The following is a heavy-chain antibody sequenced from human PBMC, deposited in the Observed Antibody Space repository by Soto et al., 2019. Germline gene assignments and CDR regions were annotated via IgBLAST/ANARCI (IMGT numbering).Heavy chain of an antibody. CDR2: VFYGGT. D-gene: IGHD3-16*01. CDR1: GRSMSSSY. CDR3: ASYRGALYFES. J-gene: IGHJ4*02. Sequence: RSLTCSVSGRSMSSSYWRWIRQSPDRGLEWRGYVFYGGTDFNPSLGGRVSMSVETSKSQFSLKWTSVTVADTAVYYCASYRGALYFESWGPGILATVSS. V-gene: IGHV4-59*01.